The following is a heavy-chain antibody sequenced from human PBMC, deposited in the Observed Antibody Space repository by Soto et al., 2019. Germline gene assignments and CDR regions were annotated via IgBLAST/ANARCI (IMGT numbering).Heavy chain of an antibody. CDR1: GFSFRTYG. J-gene: IGHJ3*01. D-gene: IGHD3-16*01. V-gene: IGHV3-33*01. Sequence: GGSLRLSCAVSGFSFRTYGFHWVRQPPGKGLEWVAVISPKGLSDSVEGRFTISRDNSKDTLYLQMNNLRAEDTAVYYCARDDAFGNKNAFELWGQETMVTVSS. CDR2: ISPK. CDR3: ARDDAFGNKNAFEL.